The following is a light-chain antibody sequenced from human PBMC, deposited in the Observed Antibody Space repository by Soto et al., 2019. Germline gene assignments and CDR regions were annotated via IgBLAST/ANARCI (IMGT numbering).Light chain of an antibody. CDR3: SSYTRSTSFS. Sequence: QSALTQPASVSGSPGQSITISCTGTSSDIGAYNYVSWFQQLPGKAPKLMIYDVSNRPSGVSNRFSGSKSGNTASLTISGLQAEDEADYYCSSYTRSTSFSFGTGNKLTVL. V-gene: IGLV2-14*01. CDR2: DVS. CDR1: SSDIGAYNY. J-gene: IGLJ1*01.